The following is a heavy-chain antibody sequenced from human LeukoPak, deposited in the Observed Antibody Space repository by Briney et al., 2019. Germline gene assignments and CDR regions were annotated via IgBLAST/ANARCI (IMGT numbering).Heavy chain of an antibody. CDR1: GYTFTSYG. CDR3: ARDGDMGYCSGGSCYNY. V-gene: IGHV1-18*01. Sequence: ASVKVSCKASGYTFTSYGISWVRQAPGQGLEWMGWISAYNGNTNYAQKLQGRVTMTTDTSTSTAYMELRSLRSDDTAVYYCARDGDMGYCSGGSCYNYWGQGTLVTVSS. CDR2: ISAYNGNT. J-gene: IGHJ4*02. D-gene: IGHD2-15*01.